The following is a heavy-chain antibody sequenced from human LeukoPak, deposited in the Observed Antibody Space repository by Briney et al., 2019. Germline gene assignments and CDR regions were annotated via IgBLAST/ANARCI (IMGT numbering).Heavy chain of an antibody. Sequence: GSLRLSCAASGFAFSTYSMNWVRQAPGKGLEWVSSISSSSTYIYYADSVKGRVTISRDNAKNSLYLQMNSLRAEDTAVYYCAREGSDYFDYWGQGTLVTVSS. CDR3: AREGSDYFDY. CDR2: ISSSSTYI. V-gene: IGHV3-21*01. D-gene: IGHD2-15*01. J-gene: IGHJ4*02. CDR1: GFAFSTYS.